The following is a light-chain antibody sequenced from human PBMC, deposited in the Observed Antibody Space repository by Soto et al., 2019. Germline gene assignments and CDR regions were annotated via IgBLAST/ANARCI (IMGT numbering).Light chain of an antibody. V-gene: IGLV2-8*01. CDR3: SSYADTNYYV. J-gene: IGLJ1*01. CDR1: SSSVGGYNF. CDR2: EVS. Sequence: APTHPPSTSGSPGQSVTISSTGTSSSVGGYNFVSWYQHHPGKAPMLLIYEVSHRPSGVPDRFSGSKSGNTASLTVSGLQAEDEADYFCSSYADTNYYVFGTGTKVTVL.